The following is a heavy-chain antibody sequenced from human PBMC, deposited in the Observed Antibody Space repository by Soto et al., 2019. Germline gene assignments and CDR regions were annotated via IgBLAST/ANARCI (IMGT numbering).Heavy chain of an antibody. D-gene: IGHD1-1*01. CDR3: ARVERGTATTVVDAFDI. J-gene: IGHJ3*02. CDR2: MSHSGGT. CDR1: GGSVSGANYY. Sequence: QVQLQQWGAGLLKPSETLSLTCAVYGGSVSGANYYWSWIRQPPGKGLEWIGEMSHSGGTHFNPSLKSRVTTSVDTSTNQFSLKMSSVTAADPALYYCARVERGTATTVVDAFDIWGPGTMVTVSS. V-gene: IGHV4-34*01.